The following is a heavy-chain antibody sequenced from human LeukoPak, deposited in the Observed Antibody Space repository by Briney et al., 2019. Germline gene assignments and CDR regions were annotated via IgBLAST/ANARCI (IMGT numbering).Heavy chain of an antibody. J-gene: IGHJ3*02. V-gene: IGHV4-31*03. Sequence: PSETLSLTCTVSGGSISSGGYYWSWIRQHPGKGLEWIGYIYYSGSTYYNPSLKSRVTISVDTSKNQFSLKLSSVTAADTAVYYCARDIKSGYSYGFNAFDIWGQGTMVTVST. D-gene: IGHD5-18*01. CDR1: GGSISSGGYY. CDR3: ARDIKSGYSYGFNAFDI. CDR2: IYYSGST.